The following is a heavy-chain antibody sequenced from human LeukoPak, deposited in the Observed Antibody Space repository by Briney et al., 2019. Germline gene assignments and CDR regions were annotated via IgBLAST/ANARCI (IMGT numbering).Heavy chain of an antibody. V-gene: IGHV3-33*01. D-gene: IGHD7-27*01. Sequence: QPGGSLRLSCAASGFTFSSYGMRWVRQAPGKGLEWVAVIWYDGSNKYYADSVKGRFTISRDNSKNTLYLQMNSLRAEDTAVYYCARGGLGIGDFDIWGQGTMVTVSS. CDR1: GFTFSSYG. J-gene: IGHJ3*02. CDR3: ARGGLGIGDFDI. CDR2: IWYDGSNK.